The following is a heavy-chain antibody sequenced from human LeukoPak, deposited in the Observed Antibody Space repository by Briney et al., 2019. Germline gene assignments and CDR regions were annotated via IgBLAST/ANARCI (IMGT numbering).Heavy chain of an antibody. CDR1: GFTFSNYN. CDR2: ISSGSNYI. J-gene: IGHJ4*02. D-gene: IGHD4-17*01. Sequence: GGSLRLSCAASGFTFSNYNMNWVRQAPGKGLEWVSSISSGSNYIYYADSVKGRFTISRDNAKNSLYLQMNSLRADDAAVYYCARLYGVESFHFHYWGQGTLVTVSS. CDR3: ARLYGVESFHFHY. V-gene: IGHV3-21*01.